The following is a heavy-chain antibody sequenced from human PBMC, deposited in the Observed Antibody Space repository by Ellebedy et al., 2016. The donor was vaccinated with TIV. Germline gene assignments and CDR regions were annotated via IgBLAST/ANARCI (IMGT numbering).Heavy chain of an antibody. CDR3: ARYSGYHFRGNYFDY. CDR1: GGIFRSNA. Sequence: SVKVSCKASGGIFRSNAFSWVRQAPGQGLEWMGGIVAVFGTTTYAQTFQGRVTITADESTSTVYMELSSLTADDTAAYYCARYSGYHFRGNYFDYWGQGTLVTVSS. J-gene: IGHJ4*02. D-gene: IGHD5-12*01. V-gene: IGHV1-69*13. CDR2: IVAVFGTT.